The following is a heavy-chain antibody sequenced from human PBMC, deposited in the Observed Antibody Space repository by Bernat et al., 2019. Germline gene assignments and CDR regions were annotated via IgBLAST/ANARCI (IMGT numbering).Heavy chain of an antibody. CDR3: AKITGDMEYYFDY. D-gene: IGHD7-27*01. CDR2: ISGSGGST. Sequence: EVQLLESGGGLVQPGGSLRLSCAASGLTFSSYAMSWVRQAPGKGLEWVSAISGSGGSTYYADSVKGRFTISRDNSKNTLYLQMNSLRAEDTALYYGAKITGDMEYYFDYWGQGTLVTVSS. CDR1: GLTFSSYA. J-gene: IGHJ4*02. V-gene: IGHV3-23*01.